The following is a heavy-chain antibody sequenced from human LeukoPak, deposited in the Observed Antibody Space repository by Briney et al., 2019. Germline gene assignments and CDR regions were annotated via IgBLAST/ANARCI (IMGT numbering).Heavy chain of an antibody. CDR2: ISSASGSI. Sequence: GGSLRLSCAASGFSFSDYYMSWIRQAPGKGLEWVSYISSASGSIYYADSVKGRFTISRDNAKNSLFLQMNSLRAEDTAVYYCARLPAYCSSTSCYYDYWGQGTLVTVSS. J-gene: IGHJ4*02. CDR3: ARLPAYCSSTSCYYDY. V-gene: IGHV3-11*04. D-gene: IGHD2-2*01. CDR1: GFSFSDYY.